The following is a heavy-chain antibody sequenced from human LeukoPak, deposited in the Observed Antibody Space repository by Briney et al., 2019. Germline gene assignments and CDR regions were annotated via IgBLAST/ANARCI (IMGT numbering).Heavy chain of an antibody. CDR3: TTPRGIPN. V-gene: IGHV3-15*07. Sequence: GGSLRLSCAASGFTFSSYAMHWVRQAPGKGLEWVGRIKSKTDGGTTDYAAPVKGRFTISRDESENMIYLEMNSLKIEDTAVYYCTTPRGIPNWGQGTLVTVSS. J-gene: IGHJ4*02. CDR1: GFTFSSYA. CDR2: IKSKTDGGTT. D-gene: IGHD2-21*01.